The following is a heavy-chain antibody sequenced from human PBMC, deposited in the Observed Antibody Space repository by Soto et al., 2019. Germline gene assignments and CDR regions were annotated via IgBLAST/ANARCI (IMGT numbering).Heavy chain of an antibody. CDR3: ARVSLLRSRDFYHTLDA. D-gene: IGHD4-17*01. CDR2: ITVYSGHT. Sequence: ASVKVSCKASGYTFTAFTITWVRQAPGQGLEWLGWITVYSGHTAYAQTFRDRVTLTSDTYATTAYMELRGLRSDDTADFYCARVSLLRSRDFYHTLDAWGQGTTVTVSS. V-gene: IGHV1-18*01. CDR1: GYTFTAFT. J-gene: IGHJ6*02.